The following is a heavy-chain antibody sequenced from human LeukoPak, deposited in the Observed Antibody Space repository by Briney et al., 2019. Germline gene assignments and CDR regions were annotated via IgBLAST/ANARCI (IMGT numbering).Heavy chain of an antibody. CDR1: GGSFSGYY. CDR2: INHSGST. Sequence: SETLSLTCAVYGGSFSGYYWSWIRQPPGKGLEWIGEINHSGSTNYNPSLKSRVTISVDTSKNQFSLKLSSVTAADTAVYYCARGSATLRYWGQGTLVTVSS. CDR3: ARGSATLRY. V-gene: IGHV4-34*01. D-gene: IGHD1-26*01. J-gene: IGHJ4*02.